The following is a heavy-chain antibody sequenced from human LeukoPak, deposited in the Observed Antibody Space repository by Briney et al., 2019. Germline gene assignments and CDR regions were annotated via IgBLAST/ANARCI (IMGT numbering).Heavy chain of an antibody. CDR2: INHSGDT. CDR3: ARGDPETRIGSGANY. Sequence: SGALCLTPAVYGGSFRGYYWSSIRQPPGKGLEWIWEINHSGDTNYNPSLKSRVTISADTSKNQFSLKLSSVSAADTAVYYTARGDPETRIGSGANYWGQGTLVTVSS. V-gene: IGHV4-34*01. J-gene: IGHJ4*02. CDR1: GGSFRGYY. D-gene: IGHD2-15*01.